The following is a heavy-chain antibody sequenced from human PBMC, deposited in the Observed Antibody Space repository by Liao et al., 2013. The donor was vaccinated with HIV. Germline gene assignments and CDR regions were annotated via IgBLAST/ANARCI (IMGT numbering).Heavy chain of an antibody. CDR1: GGSISSTYYY. CDR2: IYYSGST. CDR3: ARASIPRKAFDI. Sequence: QVQLQESGPGLVKPSETLSLTCIVSGGSISSTYYYWGWIRQPPGKGLEWIGSIYYSGSTYYKSSLKSRVTISVDTSMTQFSLKLISVTAADTAVYFCARASIPRKAFDIWGQGTMVTVSS. J-gene: IGHJ3*02. V-gene: IGHV4-39*07.